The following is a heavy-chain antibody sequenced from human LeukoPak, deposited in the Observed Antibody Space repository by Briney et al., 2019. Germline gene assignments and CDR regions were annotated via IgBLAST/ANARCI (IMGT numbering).Heavy chain of an antibody. Sequence: SETLSLTCTVSDGSISSSSYYWGWIRQPPGKGLEWIGSIYYSGSTYYNPSLKSRVTISVDTSKNQFSLKLSSVTAADTAVYYCARSSTTDANHYYYYMDVWGRGTTVTVSS. D-gene: IGHD2-2*01. J-gene: IGHJ6*03. CDR3: ARSSTTDANHYYYYMDV. CDR1: DGSISSSSYY. CDR2: IYYSGST. V-gene: IGHV4-39*01.